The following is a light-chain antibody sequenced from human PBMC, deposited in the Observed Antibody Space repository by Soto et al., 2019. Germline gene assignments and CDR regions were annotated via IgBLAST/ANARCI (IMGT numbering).Light chain of an antibody. CDR2: DAS. CDR3: QQYNSYPWT. Sequence: DIQMTQSPSTLSASVGERVTITCRASQSINRRLAWYQQKPGKAPNLLIYDASTLESGVTARVSGSDSGTEFTLTSSSLQPDDFTTFYCQQYNSYPWTFGQGTKVDIK. V-gene: IGKV1-5*01. CDR1: QSINRR. J-gene: IGKJ1*01.